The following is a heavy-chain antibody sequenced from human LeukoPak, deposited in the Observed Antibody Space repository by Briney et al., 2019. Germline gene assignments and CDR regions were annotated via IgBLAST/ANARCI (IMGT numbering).Heavy chain of an antibody. D-gene: IGHD3-10*02. V-gene: IGHV1-8*01. CDR1: GYTFTSYD. CDR3: ARAFMVGDANYYYGMDV. CDR2: MNPNSGNT. Sequence: ASVKVSCKASGYTFTSYDINWVRQATGQGLEWMGWMNPNSGNTGYAQKFQGRVTMTRNTSISTAYMELSSLRSEDTAVYYCARAFMVGDANYYYGMDVWGQGTTVTVSS. J-gene: IGHJ6*02.